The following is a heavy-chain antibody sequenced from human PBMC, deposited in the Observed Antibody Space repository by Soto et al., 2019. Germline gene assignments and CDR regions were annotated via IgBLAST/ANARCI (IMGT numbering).Heavy chain of an antibody. J-gene: IGHJ4*02. CDR1: GFTFSSYG. D-gene: IGHD1-26*01. Sequence: QVQLVESGGGVVQPGRSLRLSCAASGFTFSSYGMHWVRQAPGKGLEWVAVISYDGSNKYYADSVKGRFTISRDNSKNTLYLQMHRLRAEDTAVYYCARSPYSVSYLAYFDYWGQGTLVTVSS. V-gene: IGHV3-30*03. CDR2: ISYDGSNK. CDR3: ARSPYSVSYLAYFDY.